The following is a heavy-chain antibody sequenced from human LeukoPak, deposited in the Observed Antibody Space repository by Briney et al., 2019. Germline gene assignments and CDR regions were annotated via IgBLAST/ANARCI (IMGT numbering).Heavy chain of an antibody. CDR2: IYSGGST. CDR3: ARDSGWFGELSNQGMDV. J-gene: IGHJ6*02. D-gene: IGHD3-10*01. V-gene: IGHV3-66*01. Sequence: GGSLRLSCAASGFTVSSNYMSWVRQAPGKGLEWVSVIYSGGSTYYADSVKGRFTISRDNSKNTLYLQMNSLRAEDTAVYYCARDSGWFGELSNQGMDVWGQGTTVTVSS. CDR1: GFTVSSNY.